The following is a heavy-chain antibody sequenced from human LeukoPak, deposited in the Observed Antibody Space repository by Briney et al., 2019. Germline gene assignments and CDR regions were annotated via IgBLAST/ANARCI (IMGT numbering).Heavy chain of an antibody. Sequence: PSETLSLTCAVYGGSFSGYYWSWIRQPPGKGLEWIGEINHSGSTNYNPSLKSRVTISVDTSKNQFSLKLSSVTAADTAVYYCASMMRWAPRAYYYYYGMDVWGQGTTVTVSS. V-gene: IGHV4-34*01. CDR2: INHSGST. CDR1: GGSFSGYY. J-gene: IGHJ6*02. D-gene: IGHD5-24*01. CDR3: ASMMRWAPRAYYYYYGMDV.